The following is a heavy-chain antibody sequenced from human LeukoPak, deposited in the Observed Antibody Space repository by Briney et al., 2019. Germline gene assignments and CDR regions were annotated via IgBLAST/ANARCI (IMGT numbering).Heavy chain of an antibody. D-gene: IGHD2-2*01. J-gene: IGHJ6*03. V-gene: IGHV4-34*01. Sequence: PSETLSLTCAVYGGSFSGYYWSWIRQPPGKGLEWIGEINHSGSTNYNPSLKSRVTISADTSKNQFSLKLSSVTAADTAVYYCARGRIYVVVVPAAIRRHYYYMDVWGKGTTVTVSS. CDR1: GGSFSGYY. CDR2: INHSGST. CDR3: ARGRIYVVVVPAAIRRHYYYMDV.